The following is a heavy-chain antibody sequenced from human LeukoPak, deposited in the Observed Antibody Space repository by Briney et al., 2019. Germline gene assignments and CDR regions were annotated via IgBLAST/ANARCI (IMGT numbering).Heavy chain of an antibody. D-gene: IGHD2-8*01. V-gene: IGHV1-2*02. Sequence: ASVKVSCKASGYTFTGHYIHWMRQAPGQGLDWMGWINPNSGGTRYAQKFQGRVTMTRDTSISTVYMELSSLISDDTAVYYCAKVGYCTKGVCVNFDYWGQGTLVTVSS. CDR1: GYTFTGHY. CDR3: AKVGYCTKGVCVNFDY. CDR2: INPNSGGT. J-gene: IGHJ4*02.